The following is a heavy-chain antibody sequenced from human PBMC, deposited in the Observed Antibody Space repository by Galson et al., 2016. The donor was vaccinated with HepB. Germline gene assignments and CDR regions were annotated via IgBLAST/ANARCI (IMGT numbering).Heavy chain of an antibody. D-gene: IGHD4-11*01. CDR2: IYYSGST. Sequence: TFSSYWMVWVRQAPGEGLEWIGSIYYSGSTYNNPSLESRVTISVDTATNQFFLELRSVTAPDTAVYYCASHAWRITTPNWFDPWGQGTLVTVSS. CDR3: ASHAWRITTPNWFDP. V-gene: IGHV4-39*01. J-gene: IGHJ5*02. CDR1: TFSSYW.